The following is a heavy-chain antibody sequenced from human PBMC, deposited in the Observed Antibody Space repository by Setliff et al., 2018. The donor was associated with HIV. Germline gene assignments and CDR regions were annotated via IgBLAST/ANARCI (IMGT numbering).Heavy chain of an antibody. Sequence: ASVKVSCKASGYTFTSYYMHWVRQAPGQGLEWMGIINPSCGSTSHAQKFQGRVTMTRNTSISTAYMELSSLRSEDTAVYYCARGGPGSSFGYDWFDPWGQGTPVTVSS. CDR3: ARGGPGSSFGYDWFDP. CDR2: INPSCGST. D-gene: IGHD5-18*01. V-gene: IGHV1-46*01. J-gene: IGHJ5*02. CDR1: GYTFTSYY.